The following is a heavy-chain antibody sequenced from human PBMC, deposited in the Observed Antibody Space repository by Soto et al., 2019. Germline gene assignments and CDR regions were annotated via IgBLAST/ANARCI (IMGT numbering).Heavy chain of an antibody. V-gene: IGHV3-73*02. CDR1: GFTFSGSA. D-gene: IGHD1-26*01. CDR2: IRSKANNYAT. CDR3: TVVKRWDQYSTSGYWFDP. J-gene: IGHJ5*02. Sequence: EVQLVESGGGLVQPGGFLKLSCAASGFTFSGSAMHWVRQASGKGLEWVGRIRSKANNYATAYAASVTGRFTISRDDSENMLYLQMNSLKTEDTAVYYCTVVKRWDQYSTSGYWFDPWGPGTLVTVSS.